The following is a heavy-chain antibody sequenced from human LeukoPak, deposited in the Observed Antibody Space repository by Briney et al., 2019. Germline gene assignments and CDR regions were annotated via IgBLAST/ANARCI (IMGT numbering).Heavy chain of an antibody. J-gene: IGHJ3*02. D-gene: IGHD3-16*01. V-gene: IGHV4-59*01. Sequence: SETLSLTCTVSGGSISSYYWSWIRQPPGKGLEWIGYIYYSGSTNYNPSLKSRVTISVDTSKNQFSLKLSSVTAADTAVYYCARSRGSDAFDIWGQGTMVTVSS. CDR3: ARSRGSDAFDI. CDR2: IYYSGST. CDR1: GGSISSYY.